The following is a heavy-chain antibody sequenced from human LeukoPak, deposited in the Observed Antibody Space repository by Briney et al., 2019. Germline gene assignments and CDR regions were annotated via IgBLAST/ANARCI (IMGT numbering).Heavy chain of an antibody. CDR3: ARGEEKATITALDS. Sequence: GGSLRLSCAASGFTFSNYDMHWVRQAPGKGVEWVSAISSSSSYIYYADSIKGRFTISRDNAENSLYLQMNSLRAVDTAVYFCARGEEKATITALDSWGQGTLVTVSS. J-gene: IGHJ4*02. D-gene: IGHD5-24*01. CDR2: ISSSSSYI. V-gene: IGHV3-21*01. CDR1: GFTFSNYD.